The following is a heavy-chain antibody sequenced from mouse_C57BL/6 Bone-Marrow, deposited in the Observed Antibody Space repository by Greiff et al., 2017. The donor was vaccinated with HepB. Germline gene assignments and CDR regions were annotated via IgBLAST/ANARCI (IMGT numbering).Heavy chain of an antibody. CDR2: IDPSDSYT. J-gene: IGHJ4*01. CDR1: GSTFPSYW. Sequence: QVQLQQPGAELVMPGASVKLSCKASGSTFPSYWMHWVKQRPGQGLEWIGEIDPSDSYTNYNQKFKGKSTLTVDKSSSTAYMQLSSLTSEDSAVYYCARGPLAYYAMDYWGQGTSVTVSS. V-gene: IGHV1-69*01. CDR3: ARGPLAYYAMDY.